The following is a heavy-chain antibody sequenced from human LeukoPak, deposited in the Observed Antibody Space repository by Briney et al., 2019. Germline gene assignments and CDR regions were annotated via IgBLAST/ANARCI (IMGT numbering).Heavy chain of an antibody. J-gene: IGHJ4*02. V-gene: IGHV1-2*06. Sequence: ASVKVSCKAFGYTFTGYYMHWVRQAPGQGLEWMGRINPNSGGTNYAQKFQGRVTMTRDTSISTAYMELSRLRSDDTAVYYCARSGIRVVGATNFDYWGQGTLVTVSS. CDR3: ARSGIRVVGATNFDY. CDR2: INPNSGGT. D-gene: IGHD1-26*01. CDR1: GYTFTGYY.